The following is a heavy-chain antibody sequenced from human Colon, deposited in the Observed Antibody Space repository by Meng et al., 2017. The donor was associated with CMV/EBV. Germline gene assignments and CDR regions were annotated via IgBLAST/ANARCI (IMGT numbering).Heavy chain of an antibody. CDR3: ARAPDIGGRPPGPFQY. J-gene: IGHJ4*02. CDR1: GESFSGFY. D-gene: IGHD5-12*01. Sequence: VQLQHVGAALFKPAEPLPLTCAVYGESFSGFYWTWIRQPPGKGLESIGELNHSGSTNYNPSLKIRVTISVDTSKNQFSLKLSSVTAADTAVYYCARAPDIGGRPPGPFQYWSQGALVTVSS. CDR2: LNHSGST. V-gene: IGHV4-34*01.